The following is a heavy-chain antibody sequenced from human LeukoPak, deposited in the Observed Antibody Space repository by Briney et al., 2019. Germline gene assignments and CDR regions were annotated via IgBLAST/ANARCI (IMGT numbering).Heavy chain of an antibody. Sequence: GGSLRLSCAASGFTFSSYEMNWVRQAPGKGLEWVSYISSSGSTIYYADSVKGRFTISRDNAKNSLYLQMNSLRAEDTAVYYCARVEDYDILTGFDYWGQGTLVTVSS. CDR1: GFTFSSYE. V-gene: IGHV3-48*03. J-gene: IGHJ4*02. D-gene: IGHD3-9*01. CDR2: ISSSGSTI. CDR3: ARVEDYDILTGFDY.